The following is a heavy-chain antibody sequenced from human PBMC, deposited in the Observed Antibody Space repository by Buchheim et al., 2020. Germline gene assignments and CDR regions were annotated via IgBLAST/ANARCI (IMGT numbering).Heavy chain of an antibody. V-gene: IGHV3-11*05. CDR2: ISSSSTYT. D-gene: IGHD3-10*01. Sequence: QVQLVESGGGMVKPGGSLRLSCAASGFTFSDYYLTWIRQAPGKGLEWVSYISSSSTYTDYADSGRGRFTISRDNAKNSLYLQMNSLRAGDTAVYYCASPSRGYFYYLDVWGQGTT. J-gene: IGHJ6*03. CDR1: GFTFSDYY. CDR3: ASPSRGYFYYLDV.